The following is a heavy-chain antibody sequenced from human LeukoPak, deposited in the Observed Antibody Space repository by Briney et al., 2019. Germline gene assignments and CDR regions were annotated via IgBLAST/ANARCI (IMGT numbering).Heavy chain of an antibody. CDR2: INGDGRIS. J-gene: IGHJ4*02. Sequence: GGSLRVFCAASGFTFSSYWMHWVRQAPGKGLVWVARINGDGRISSYADSVKGRFTISRDNAENTLYLQMNSLRAEDTAVYYCVRGQFFSDSAFDYWGQGTLVTVSS. CDR1: GFTFSSYW. V-gene: IGHV3-74*01. CDR3: VRGQFFSDSAFDY. D-gene: IGHD2/OR15-2a*01.